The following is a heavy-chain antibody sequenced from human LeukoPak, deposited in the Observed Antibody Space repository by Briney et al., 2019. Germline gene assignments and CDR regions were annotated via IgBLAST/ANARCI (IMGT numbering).Heavy chain of an antibody. V-gene: IGHV1-69*05. J-gene: IGHJ4*02. CDR1: GGTFSSYA. CDR2: IIPIFGTA. CDR3: ARDQAYYGSGSYYHFDY. D-gene: IGHD3-10*01. Sequence: SVKVSCKASGGTFSSYAISWVRQAPGQGLEWMGRIIPIFGTANYAQKFQGRVTINTDESTSTAYMELSSLRSEDTAVYYCARDQAYYGSGSYYHFDYWGQGTLVTVSS.